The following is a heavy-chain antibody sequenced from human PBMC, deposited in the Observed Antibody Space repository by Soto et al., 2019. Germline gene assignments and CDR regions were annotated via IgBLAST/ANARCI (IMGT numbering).Heavy chain of an antibody. CDR3: AREFQYCISTSCYLDAFDI. CDR1: GGSISSGDYY. J-gene: IGHJ3*02. D-gene: IGHD2-2*01. V-gene: IGHV4-30-4*01. Sequence: QVQLQESGPGLVKPSQTLSLTCTVSGGSISSGDYYWSWIRQPPGKGLEWIGYIYYSGSTYYNPSLKRRVTKSVDASKNQFSLKLSSVTAADTAVYYCAREFQYCISTSCYLDAFDIWGQGTMVTVSS. CDR2: IYYSGST.